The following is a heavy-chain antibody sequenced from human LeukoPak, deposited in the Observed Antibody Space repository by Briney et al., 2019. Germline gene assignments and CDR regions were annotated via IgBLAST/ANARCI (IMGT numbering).Heavy chain of an antibody. V-gene: IGHV3-23*01. CDR3: AKDRTAAPLAYWYFDL. CDR2: IYGSGDST. J-gene: IGHJ2*01. D-gene: IGHD2-2*01. Sequence: TGGSLRLSCAASGFTFSNHAMTWVRQAPGKGLEWVAAIYGSGDSTFYADSVTGRFTISRDNSKNTLYLHMNSLRVEHSAIYYCAKDRTAAPLAYWYFDLWGRGTLVTVSS. CDR1: GFTFSNHA.